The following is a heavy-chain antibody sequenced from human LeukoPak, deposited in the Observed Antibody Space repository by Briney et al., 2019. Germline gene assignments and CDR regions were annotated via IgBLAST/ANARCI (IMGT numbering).Heavy chain of an antibody. D-gene: IGHD6-6*01. CDR3: ARHQYSSSGFAY. CDR1: GGSISSYY. J-gene: IGHJ4*02. V-gene: IGHV4-4*09. CDR2: IYTSGST. Sequence: SETLSLTCTVSGGSISSYYWSWIRQPPGKGLEWIGYIYTSGSTNYNPSLKSRVTISVDTSKNQFSLKLSSVTAADTAVYYCARHQYSSSGFAYWGQGTLVTVSS.